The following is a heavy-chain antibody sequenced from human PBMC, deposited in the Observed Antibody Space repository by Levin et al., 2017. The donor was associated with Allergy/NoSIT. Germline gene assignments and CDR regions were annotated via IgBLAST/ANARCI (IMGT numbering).Heavy chain of an antibody. CDR1: GFTFSSYA. CDR2: ITGSGGST. Sequence: GGSLRLSCAASGFTFSSYAMSWVRQAPGKGLEWVSAITGSGGSTYYADSVKGRFTVSRDNSKNTLYLHMNSLRGEDTAVYYCANRDYYDSSGYRAPGAFDIWGQGTMVTVSS. J-gene: IGHJ3*02. CDR3: ANRDYYDSSGYRAPGAFDI. D-gene: IGHD3-22*01. V-gene: IGHV3-23*01.